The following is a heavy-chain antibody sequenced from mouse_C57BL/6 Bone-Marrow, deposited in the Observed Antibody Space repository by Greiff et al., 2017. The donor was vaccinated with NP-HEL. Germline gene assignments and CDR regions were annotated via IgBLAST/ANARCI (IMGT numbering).Heavy chain of an antibody. CDR1: GFNIKDDY. CDR3: TTHYGTPYYYAMDY. V-gene: IGHV14-4*01. D-gene: IGHD1-1*01. CDR2: IDPENGDT. Sequence: VQLKESGAELVRPGASVKLSCTASGFNIKDDYMHWVKQRPEQGLEWIGWIDPENGDTEYASKFQGEATITADTSSNTAYLQLSSLTSEDTAVYYCTTHYGTPYYYAMDYWGQGTSVTVSS. J-gene: IGHJ4*01.